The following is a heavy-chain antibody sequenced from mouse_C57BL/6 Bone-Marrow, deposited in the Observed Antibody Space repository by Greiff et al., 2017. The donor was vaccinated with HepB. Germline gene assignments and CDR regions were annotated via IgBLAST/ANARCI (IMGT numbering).Heavy chain of an antibody. J-gene: IGHJ1*03. CDR1: GYSITSGYY. D-gene: IGHD1-1*01. Sequence: EVQVVESGPGLVKPSQSLSLTCSVTGYSITSGYYWNWIRQFPGNKLEWMGYISYDGSNNYNPSLKNRISITRDTSKNQFFLKLNSVTNEDTATYYCARDLYGSSYCWYFDVWGTGTTVTVSS. V-gene: IGHV3-6*01. CDR3: ARDLYGSSYCWYFDV. CDR2: ISYDGSN.